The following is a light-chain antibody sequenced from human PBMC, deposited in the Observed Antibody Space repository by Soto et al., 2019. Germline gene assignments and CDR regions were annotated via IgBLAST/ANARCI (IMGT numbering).Light chain of an antibody. CDR1: SSDVGGYNL. J-gene: IGLJ1*01. CDR2: EGT. CDR3: SSYTSSSIYV. V-gene: IGLV2-23*01. Sequence: QSVLTQPASVSGSPGQSITVSCAGTSSDVGGYNLVSWYQQHPGKAPKLIIYEGTERPSGISPRFSGSKSGNTASLTISGLQADDEADYYCSSYTSSSIYVFGSGTKVTVL.